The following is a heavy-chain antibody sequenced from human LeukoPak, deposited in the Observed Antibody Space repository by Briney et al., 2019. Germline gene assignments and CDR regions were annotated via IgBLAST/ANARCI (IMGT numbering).Heavy chain of an antibody. CDR2: IKQDGSEK. J-gene: IGHJ4*02. CDR3: ANIRGG. Sequence: GGSLRLSCAASGFTFNSYWMTWVRQAPGKGLEWVANIKQDGSEKLYVDSVKGRFAISRDNTKNSLYLQMNSLRVEDTAVYYCANIRGGWGQGTLVTVSS. D-gene: IGHD3-16*01. CDR1: GFTFNSYW. V-gene: IGHV3-7*03.